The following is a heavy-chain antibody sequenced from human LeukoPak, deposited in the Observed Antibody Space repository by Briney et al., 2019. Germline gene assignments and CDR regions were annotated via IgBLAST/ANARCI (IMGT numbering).Heavy chain of an antibody. Sequence: PGRSLRLSCEASGFTFSSYGMHWVRQAPGKGLEWVAVISYDGSNKYYADSVKGRFTISRDNSKNTLYLQMNSLKAEDTAVYYCAKGHDYDLNWFDPWGQGTLVTVSS. V-gene: IGHV3-30*18. CDR2: ISYDGSNK. D-gene: IGHD4-17*01. CDR1: GFTFSSYG. J-gene: IGHJ5*02. CDR3: AKGHDYDLNWFDP.